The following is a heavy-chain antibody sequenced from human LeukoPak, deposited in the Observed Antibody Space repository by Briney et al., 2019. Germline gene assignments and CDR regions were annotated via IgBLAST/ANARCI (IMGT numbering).Heavy chain of an antibody. CDR2: IRHDGTTK. V-gene: IGHV3-30*02. CDR3: AKANAFDI. J-gene: IGHJ3*02. CDR1: GFTFNTYS. Sequence: GGSLRLSCVASGFTFNTYSFHWVRQAPGKGLEWVAIIRHDGTTKYRSDSVRGRFTVSRDNSRNTLYLQMNSLRAEDTAVYYCAKANAFDIWGQGTMVTVSS.